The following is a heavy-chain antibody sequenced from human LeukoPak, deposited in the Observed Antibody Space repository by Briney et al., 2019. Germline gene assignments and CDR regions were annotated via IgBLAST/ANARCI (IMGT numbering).Heavy chain of an antibody. V-gene: IGHV3-23*01. CDR1: GVTFSSYA. CDR2: ITGSGDST. J-gene: IGHJ4*02. Sequence: PGGSLRLSCAASGVTFSSYAMRWVRQAPGQGLEWVSSITGSGDSTYYADSVKGRFTISRDNSKNTLYLQMNSLRAEDTAVYYCADSNYWYPVDYWGQGTLVTVSS. CDR3: ADSNYWYPVDY. D-gene: IGHD4-11*01.